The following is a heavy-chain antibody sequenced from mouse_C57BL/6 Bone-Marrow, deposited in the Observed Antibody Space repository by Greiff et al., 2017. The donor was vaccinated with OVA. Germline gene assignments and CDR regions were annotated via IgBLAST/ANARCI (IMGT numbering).Heavy chain of an antibody. J-gene: IGHJ4*01. D-gene: IGHD1-1*01. V-gene: IGHV5-9-1*02. CDR1: GFTFSSYA. Sequence: EVMLVESGEGLVKPGGSLKLSCAASGFTFSSYAMSWVRQTPEKRLEWVAYISSGGDYIYYADTVKGRFTISRDNARNTLYLQMSSLKSEDTAMYYCTRGITTVGYYAIDYWGQGTSVTVSS. CDR2: ISSGGDYI. CDR3: TRGITTVGYYAIDY.